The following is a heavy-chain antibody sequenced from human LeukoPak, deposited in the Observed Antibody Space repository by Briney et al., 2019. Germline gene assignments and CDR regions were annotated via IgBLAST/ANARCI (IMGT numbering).Heavy chain of an antibody. CDR2: IKQDGSET. Sequence: GGSLRLSCTASGFTFSAYGMSWVRQTPEKGLEWVANIKQDGSETVYVDSLKGRFTISRDNAQSSLYLQMNSLRAEDTAVYYCARDPYSSSWSYGMDVWGQGTTVTVSS. CDR3: ARDPYSSSWSYGMDV. D-gene: IGHD6-13*01. J-gene: IGHJ6*02. V-gene: IGHV3-7*05. CDR1: GFTFSAYG.